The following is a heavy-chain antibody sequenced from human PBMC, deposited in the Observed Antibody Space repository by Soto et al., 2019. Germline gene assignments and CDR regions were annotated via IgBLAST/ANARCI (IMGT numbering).Heavy chain of an antibody. CDR2: THNSGST. D-gene: IGHD5-12*01. V-gene: IGHV4-30-4*01. J-gene: IGHJ4*02. CDR3: ARERRWDTVTTTNFDY. Sequence: QVQLQESGPGLVKPSQTLSLTCTVSGGSMSSGDYYWSWIRQPPGKGLEWIGYTHNSGSTYNNPSLKSRLIISLDMSKNQFSLKLSSVTAADTAVYYCARERRWDTVTTTNFDYWGRGTLVTVSS. CDR1: GGSMSSGDYY.